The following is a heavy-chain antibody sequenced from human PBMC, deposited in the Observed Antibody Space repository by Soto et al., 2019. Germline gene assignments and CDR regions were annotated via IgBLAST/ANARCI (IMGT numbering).Heavy chain of an antibody. Sequence: ASVKVSCKASGYTFTTYGISWVRQAPGQGLEWMGWISAYNGNTNYAQKLQGRVTITADESTSTAYMELSSLRSEDTAVYYCATNSPSYYDSSGYYPFDYWGQGTLVTVSS. CDR3: ATNSPSYYDSSGYYPFDY. CDR1: GYTFTTYG. J-gene: IGHJ4*02. CDR2: ISAYNGNT. V-gene: IGHV1-18*01. D-gene: IGHD3-22*01.